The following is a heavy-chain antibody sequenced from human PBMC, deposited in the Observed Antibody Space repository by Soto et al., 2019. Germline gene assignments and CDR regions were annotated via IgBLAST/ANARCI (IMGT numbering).Heavy chain of an antibody. J-gene: IGHJ6*02. D-gene: IGHD5-12*01. V-gene: IGHV4-34*01. CDR1: GGSFSGHY. CDR3: ARGVMGGATIVTPIHSYHGMDV. Sequence: SETLSLTCAVYGGSFSGHYWSWIRQPPGKGLEWIGEINPSGSTNYNPSLKNRVTISVDTSKNQVSLKLSSVTAADTALYYCARGVMGGATIVTPIHSYHGMDVWGQGTTVTVSS. CDR2: INPSGST.